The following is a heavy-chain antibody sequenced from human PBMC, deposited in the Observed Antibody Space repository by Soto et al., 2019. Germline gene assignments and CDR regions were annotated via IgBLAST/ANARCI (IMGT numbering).Heavy chain of an antibody. D-gene: IGHD3-22*01. V-gene: IGHV4-31*03. Sequence: SETLSLTCTVSGGSISSGNYYWSWIRQHPGKGLEWIGYIYYSGSTYYNPSLKSRVTISVDTSKNQFSLKLSSVTAADTAVYYCASTYYNASSAPFDYWGQGTLVTVSS. CDR3: ASTYYNASSAPFDY. CDR1: GGSISSGNYY. J-gene: IGHJ4*02. CDR2: IYYSGST.